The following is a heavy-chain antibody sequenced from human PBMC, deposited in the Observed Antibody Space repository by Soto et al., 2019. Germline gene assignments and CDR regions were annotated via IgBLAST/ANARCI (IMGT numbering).Heavy chain of an antibody. CDR3: ARKDYCSSTSCYIYGMDV. V-gene: IGHV3-21*01. CDR2: ISSSSSYI. J-gene: IGHJ6*02. Sequence: GSLRLPCAASGFTFSSYSMNWVRQAPGKGLEWVSSISSSSSYIYYADSVKGRFTISRDNAKNSLYLQMNSLRAEDTAVYYCARKDYCSSTSCYIYGMDVWGQGTTVTVSS. CDR1: GFTFSSYS. D-gene: IGHD2-2*02.